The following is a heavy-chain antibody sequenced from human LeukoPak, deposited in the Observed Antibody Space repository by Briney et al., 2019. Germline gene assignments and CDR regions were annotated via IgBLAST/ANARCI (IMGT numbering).Heavy chain of an antibody. CDR1: GYSISSGYY. Sequence: PSETLSLXCAVSGYSISSGYYWGWIPQPPGKGLEWIGSIYHSGSTYYNPSLKSRVTISVDTSKNQFSLKLSSVTAADTAVYYCARQSLSSEPARLGELSFKYYFDYWGQGTLVTVSS. V-gene: IGHV4-38-2*01. J-gene: IGHJ4*02. CDR2: IYHSGST. CDR3: ARQSLSSEPARLGELSFKYYFDY. D-gene: IGHD3-16*02.